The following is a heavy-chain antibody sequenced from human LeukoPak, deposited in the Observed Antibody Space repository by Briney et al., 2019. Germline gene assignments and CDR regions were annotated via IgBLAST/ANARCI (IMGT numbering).Heavy chain of an antibody. CDR2: TSASNGNT. CDR3: ARDGASDWDDMLDY. V-gene: IGHV1-18*01. J-gene: IGHJ4*02. D-gene: IGHD1-1*01. CDR1: GYTFISYG. Sequence: ASVKVSCKASGYTFISYGITWLRQAPGQGLEYMGWTSASNGNTNYAQKFQGRVTMTADTSTSTAYVESRSLRSDDTAVYYCARDGASDWDDMLDYWGQGTLVTVSS.